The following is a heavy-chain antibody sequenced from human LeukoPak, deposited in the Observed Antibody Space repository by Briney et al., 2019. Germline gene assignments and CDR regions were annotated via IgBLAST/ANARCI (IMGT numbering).Heavy chain of an antibody. CDR2: IKSKTDGGTT. D-gene: IGHD3-10*01. CDR1: GFTFSNAW. J-gene: IGHJ4*02. Sequence: GGSLRLSCAASGFTFSNAWMSWVRQAPGKGLEWVGRIKSKTDGGTTDYAAPVKGRFTISRDDSKNTLYLQMNSLKTEDTAVYYCTTDFRSLWFGELTVTLDYWGQGTLVTVSS. CDR3: TTDFRSLWFGELTVTLDY. V-gene: IGHV3-15*01.